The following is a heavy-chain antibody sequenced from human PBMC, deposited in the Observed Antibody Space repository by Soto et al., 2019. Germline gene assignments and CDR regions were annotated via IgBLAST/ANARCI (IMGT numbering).Heavy chain of an antibody. Sequence: PGGSLRLSCAASGFTFSSYGMHWVRQAPGKGLEWVAVIWYDGSNKYYADSVKGRFTISRDKSKKTLSLQMNSLRVEDTAVYYCARDPSIAAAGGPLKWELNPLYDMDVWGQGTTVTVSS. CDR3: ARDPSIAAAGGPLKWELNPLYDMDV. D-gene: IGHD6-13*01. CDR1: GFTFSSYG. J-gene: IGHJ6*02. V-gene: IGHV3-33*01. CDR2: IWYDGSNK.